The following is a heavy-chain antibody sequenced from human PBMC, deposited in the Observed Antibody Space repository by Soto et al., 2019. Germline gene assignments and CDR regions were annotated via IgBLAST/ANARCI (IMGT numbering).Heavy chain of an antibody. CDR2: INHRGST. CDR3: VTTNWNHNLFDP. CDR1: GGSFSGYY. Sequence: QVQLQQWGAGLLKSSETLSLTCAVFGGSFSGYYWSWIRQPPGKGLEWIGEINHRGSTNYNPSLKSRVTMSVDTSKNQFSLKLTSMTAADTAVYYCVTTNWNHNLFDPWGQGTLVPVSS. J-gene: IGHJ5*02. D-gene: IGHD1-1*01. V-gene: IGHV4-34*01.